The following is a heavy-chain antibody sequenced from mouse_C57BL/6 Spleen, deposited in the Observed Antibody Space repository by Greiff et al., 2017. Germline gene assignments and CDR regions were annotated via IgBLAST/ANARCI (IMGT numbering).Heavy chain of an antibody. CDR3: ASGGSSGPDY. D-gene: IGHD3-2*02. CDR2: INPYNGGT. V-gene: IGHV1-19*01. J-gene: IGHJ2*01. CDR1: GYTFTDYY. Sequence: VQLQQSGPVLVKPGASVKMSCKASGYTFTDYYMNWVKQSHGKSLEWIGVINPYNGGTSYNQKFTGKATLTVDKSSSTAYMELNSLTSEDSAVYYGASGGSSGPDYWGQGTTLSVSS.